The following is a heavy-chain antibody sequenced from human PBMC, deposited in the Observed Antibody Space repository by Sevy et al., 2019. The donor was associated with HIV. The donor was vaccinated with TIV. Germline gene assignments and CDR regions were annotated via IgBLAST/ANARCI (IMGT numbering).Heavy chain of an antibody. V-gene: IGHV3-30*18. CDR3: AKKFDYYDSSGPGGLDY. Sequence: GGSLRLSCAASGFTFSSYGMHWVRQAPGKGLEGVAVISYDESNKYYAEPVKGRFTISRDNSKNRLYLQMNSLGAEDTAVYYCAKKFDYYDSSGPGGLDYWGQGTLVTVSS. CDR1: GFTFSSYG. CDR2: ISYDESNK. D-gene: IGHD3-22*01. J-gene: IGHJ4*02.